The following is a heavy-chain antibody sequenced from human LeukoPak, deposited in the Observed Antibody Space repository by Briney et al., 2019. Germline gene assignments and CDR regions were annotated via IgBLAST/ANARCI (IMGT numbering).Heavy chain of an antibody. V-gene: IGHV4-39*01. CDR1: GGSVGTSNYY. CDR3: AGLNRADERRPSYNDYYKGLDV. CDR2: IYYTGSD. D-gene: IGHD1-1*01. J-gene: IGHJ6*02. Sequence: PSETLSLTCTASGGSVGTSNYYWAWIRQPPGKGLEWIGNIYYTGSDYYNPSLKGRVTISLDPSKNEFSLTLKSVTAADTAVFYCAGLNRADERRPSYNDYYKGLDVWGQGTTVTVSS.